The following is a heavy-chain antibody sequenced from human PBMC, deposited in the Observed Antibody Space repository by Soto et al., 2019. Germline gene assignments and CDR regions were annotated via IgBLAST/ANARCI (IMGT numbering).Heavy chain of an antibody. Sequence: SEPLSLTCTVSGGSISSGGYYWSWIRQHPGKGLEWIGYIYYSGSTYYNPSLKSRVTISVDTSKSQFSLKLSSVTAADTAVYYCARARDYYDSSGYYPHDAFDIWGQGTMVTVSS. CDR2: IYYSGST. CDR3: ARARDYYDSSGYYPHDAFDI. D-gene: IGHD3-22*01. J-gene: IGHJ3*02. V-gene: IGHV4-31*03. CDR1: GGSISSGGYY.